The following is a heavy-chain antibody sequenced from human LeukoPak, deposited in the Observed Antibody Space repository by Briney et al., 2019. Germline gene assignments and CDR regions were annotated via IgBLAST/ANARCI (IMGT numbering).Heavy chain of an antibody. CDR1: GGTFSSYA. D-gene: IGHD6-13*01. V-gene: IGHV1-69*05. Sequence: ASVKVSCEASGGTFSSYAISWVRQAPGQGLEWMGGIIPIFGTANYAQKFQGRVTTTTDESTSTAYMELSSLRSEDTAVYYCARGPLIPGIAAAGYDYWGQGTLVTVSS. J-gene: IGHJ4*02. CDR3: ARGPLIPGIAAAGYDY. CDR2: IIPIFGTA.